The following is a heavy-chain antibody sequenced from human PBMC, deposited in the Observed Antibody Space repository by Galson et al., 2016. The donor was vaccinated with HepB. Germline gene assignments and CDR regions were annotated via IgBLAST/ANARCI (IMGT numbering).Heavy chain of an antibody. CDR2: ITRSGDAT. CDR3: ARLYYDYVWGSYRESHFDS. CDR1: GFSFSNSG. D-gene: IGHD3-16*02. V-gene: IGHV3-23*01. Sequence: LRLSCAASGFSFSNSGMSWVRQAPGRGLEWVSGITRSGDATHYADSVKGRFTISRGNSQNILYLQMNSLRAEDTAVYYCARLYYDYVWGSYRESHFDSWGQGTLVTVSS. J-gene: IGHJ4*02.